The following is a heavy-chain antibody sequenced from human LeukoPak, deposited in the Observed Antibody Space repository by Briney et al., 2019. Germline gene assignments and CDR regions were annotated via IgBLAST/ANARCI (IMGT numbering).Heavy chain of an antibody. CDR3: ARVGGMVRGVVDY. J-gene: IGHJ4*02. Sequence: SETLSLTCTVSGGSISSSSYYWGWIRQPPGKGLEWIGSIYYSGSTYYNPSLKGRVTISVDTSKNQFSLKLSSVTAADTAVYYCARVGGMVRGVVDYWGQGTLVTVSS. V-gene: IGHV4-39*07. CDR2: IYYSGST. CDR1: GGSISSSSYY. D-gene: IGHD3-10*01.